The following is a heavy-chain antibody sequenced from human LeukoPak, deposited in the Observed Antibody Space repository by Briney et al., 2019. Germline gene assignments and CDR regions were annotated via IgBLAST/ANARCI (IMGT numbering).Heavy chain of an antibody. Sequence: SQTLSLTCAVSGGSISSGGYSWSWIRQPPGKGLEWIGSIDYGGNTYYNPSLKSRATISIDTSKNQFSLKLSSVTAADTAVYYCAREYTLYRSGWFLDYWGQGTVVTVSS. CDR1: GGSISSGGYS. V-gene: IGHV4-30-2*01. D-gene: IGHD6-19*01. CDR3: AREYTLYRSGWFLDY. J-gene: IGHJ4*02. CDR2: IDYGGNT.